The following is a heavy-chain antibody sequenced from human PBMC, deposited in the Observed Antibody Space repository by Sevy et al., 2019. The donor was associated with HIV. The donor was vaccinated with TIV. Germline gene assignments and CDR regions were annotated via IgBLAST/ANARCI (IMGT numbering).Heavy chain of an antibody. D-gene: IGHD3-22*01. J-gene: IGHJ4*02. CDR2: ISSSSSYI. V-gene: IGHV3-21*01. CDR1: GFTFSSYS. CDR3: AGLYDSSGYVDY. Sequence: GGSLRLSCAASGFTFSSYSMNWVRQAPGKGLEWVSSISSSSSYIYYADSVKGRFTISRDNAKNSLYLQMNSLRAEDTAVYYCAGLYDSSGYVDYWGQGTLVTVSS.